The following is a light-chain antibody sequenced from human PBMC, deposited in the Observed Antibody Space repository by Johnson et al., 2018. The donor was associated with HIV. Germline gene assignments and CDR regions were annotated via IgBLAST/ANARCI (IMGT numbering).Light chain of an antibody. CDR2: VHN. CDR1: TSNIGKND. J-gene: IGLJ1*01. Sequence: QPVLTQPPSVSAAPGQLVTISCSGSTSNIGKNDVSWYQQFPGTAPKFLIYVHNNRPSGIPDRLSRSKSGTSATLGITGLQTGDEAYYYCGTWDRSVSGFVFGTGTKVTVL. V-gene: IGLV1-51*01. CDR3: GTWDRSVSGFV.